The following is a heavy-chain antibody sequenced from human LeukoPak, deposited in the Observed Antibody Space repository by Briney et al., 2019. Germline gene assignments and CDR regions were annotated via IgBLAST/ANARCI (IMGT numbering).Heavy chain of an antibody. CDR1: GYTFTGYY. J-gene: IGHJ4*02. D-gene: IGHD4-17*01. V-gene: IGHV1-2*02. CDR2: INPNSGGA. CDR3: ARGYGASPTAPDY. Sequence: ASVKVSCNAAGYTFTGYYMHWWGQAPGQRLEWRGWINPNSGGANYAQKFQGRVTMTRDTSIITPHMELSRLRSDATAVYYCARGYGASPTAPDYWGQGTLVTVSS.